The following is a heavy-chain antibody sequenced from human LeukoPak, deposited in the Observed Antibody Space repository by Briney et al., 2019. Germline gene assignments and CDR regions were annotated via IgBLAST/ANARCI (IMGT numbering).Heavy chain of an antibody. V-gene: IGHV4-61*02. J-gene: IGHJ3*02. CDR2: IYTSGST. D-gene: IGHD5-24*01. Sequence: SQTLSLTCTVSGGSISSGSYYWSWIRQPAGKGLEWIGRIYTSGSTNYNPSLKSRVTISVDTSKNQFSLKLSSVTAADTAVYYCARGRDGYNSGAFDIWGQGTMVTVSS. CDR1: GGSISSGSYY. CDR3: ARGRDGYNSGAFDI.